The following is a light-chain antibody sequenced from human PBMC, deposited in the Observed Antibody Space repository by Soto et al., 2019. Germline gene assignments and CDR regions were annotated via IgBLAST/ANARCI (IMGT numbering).Light chain of an antibody. Sequence: EIVLTQSPATLSLSPGARATLSCRASPSVSSSLAWYQQKPGQAPRLLIYDASNRATGIPARFSGSGSGTDFTLTISSLEPEDFAVYYCQQRSNWPPSLTFGGGTKVEIK. CDR3: QQRSNWPPSLT. CDR1: PSVSSS. CDR2: DAS. J-gene: IGKJ4*01. V-gene: IGKV3-11*01.